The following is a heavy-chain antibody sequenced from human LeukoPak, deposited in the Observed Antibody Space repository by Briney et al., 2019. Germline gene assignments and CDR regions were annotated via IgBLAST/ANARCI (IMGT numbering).Heavy chain of an antibody. J-gene: IGHJ5*02. CDR2: IHHSGST. CDR1: GGSISSYY. Sequence: PSETLSLTCTVSGGSISSYYWSWIRQPPGKGLEWIGYIHHSGSTHYNPSLKSRVTISVDVSKNQFSLKLSSVTAADTAVYYCARLDSSSYGALGWFDPWGQGSLVTVSS. V-gene: IGHV4-59*06. D-gene: IGHD4-11*01. CDR3: ARLDSSSYGALGWFDP.